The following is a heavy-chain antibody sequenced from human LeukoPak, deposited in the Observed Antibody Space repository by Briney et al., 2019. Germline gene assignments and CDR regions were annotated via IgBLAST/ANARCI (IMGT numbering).Heavy chain of an antibody. J-gene: IGHJ4*02. D-gene: IGHD6-19*01. CDR3: ARESASGGWGDY. CDR2: IKQDGSEK. Sequence: PGGSLRLSCAASGLTFSSYWMSWVRQAPGKGLEWVANIKQDGSEKYYVDSVKGRFTISRDNAKNSLYLQMNSLRAEDTAVYDCARESASGGWGDYWGQGTLVTVSS. CDR1: GLTFSSYW. V-gene: IGHV3-7*01.